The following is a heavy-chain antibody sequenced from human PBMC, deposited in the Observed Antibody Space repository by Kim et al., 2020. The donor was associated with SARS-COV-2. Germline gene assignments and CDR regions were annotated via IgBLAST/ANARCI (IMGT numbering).Heavy chain of an antibody. Sequence: EYAVSVKRRITLNPDTSKNHFSLQLTSVTPEDTAVYYCARVHSSTWKIDYWGQGTLVTVSS. V-gene: IGHV6-1*01. D-gene: IGHD2-2*01. CDR3: ARVHSSTWKIDY. J-gene: IGHJ4*02.